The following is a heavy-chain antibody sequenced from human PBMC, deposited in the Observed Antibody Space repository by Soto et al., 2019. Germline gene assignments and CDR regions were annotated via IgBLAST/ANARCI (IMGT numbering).Heavy chain of an antibody. D-gene: IGHD3-3*01. CDR3: ARYTGYYRNFDY. J-gene: IGHJ4*02. V-gene: IGHV3-11*01. CDR2: ISSSGSTI. CDR1: GFTFSDYY. Sequence: LRLSCAASGFTFSDYYMSWIRQAPGKGLEWVSYISSSGSTIYYADSVKGRFTISRDNAKNSLYLQMNSLRAEDTAVCYCARYTGYYRNFDYWGQGTLVTVSS.